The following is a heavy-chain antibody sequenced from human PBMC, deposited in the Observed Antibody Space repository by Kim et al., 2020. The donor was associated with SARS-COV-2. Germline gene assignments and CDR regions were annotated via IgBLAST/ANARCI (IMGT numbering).Heavy chain of an antibody. CDR3: ARGPDLGYYSFDY. J-gene: IGHJ4*02. V-gene: IGHV4-34*01. D-gene: IGHD3-3*01. Sequence: SNPSLSSRVTISVDTSKNQFSLKLSSVTAADTAVYYCARGPDLGYYSFDYWGQGTLVTVSS.